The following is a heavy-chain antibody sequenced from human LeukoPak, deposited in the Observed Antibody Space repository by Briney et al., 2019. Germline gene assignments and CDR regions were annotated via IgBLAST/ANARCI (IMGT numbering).Heavy chain of an antibody. Sequence: GGSLRLSCAASGFTFSDYYMSWVRQAPGKGLEGVSYISSSSSYTNYADSVKGRFTISRDNAKNSLYLQMNSLRAEDTAVYYCARDYDILTGYLSPYFDYWGQGTLVTVSS. D-gene: IGHD3-9*01. V-gene: IGHV3-11*06. CDR2: ISSSSSYT. CDR3: ARDYDILTGYLSPYFDY. J-gene: IGHJ4*02. CDR1: GFTFSDYY.